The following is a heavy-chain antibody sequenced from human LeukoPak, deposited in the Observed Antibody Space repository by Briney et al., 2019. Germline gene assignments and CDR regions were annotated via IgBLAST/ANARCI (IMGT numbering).Heavy chain of an antibody. CDR3: ARDFAREFTIDY. J-gene: IGHJ4*02. CDR2: ISSSNII. CDR1: GFTFSNYN. V-gene: IGHV3-48*01. D-gene: IGHD3-10*01. Sequence: TGGSLRLSCAASGFTFSNYNMNWVRQPPGKGLQWVSYISSSNIIYYADSVKGRFTISRDNAKNSLFLQMNSLTAEDTAVYYCARDFAREFTIDYWGQGTLVTVSS.